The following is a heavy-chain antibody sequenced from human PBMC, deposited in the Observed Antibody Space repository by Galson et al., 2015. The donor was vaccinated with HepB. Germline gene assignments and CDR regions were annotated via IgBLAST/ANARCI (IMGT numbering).Heavy chain of an antibody. CDR2: INADNGNT. CDR3: AREGGYCSGGSCYSFYYYCMDV. CDR1: GFTFTSYA. J-gene: IGHJ6*02. Sequence: SVKVSCKASGFTFTSYAMHWVRQAPGQRLEWMGWINADNGNTKYSQNFQGRVTITRDTSASTAYMELSSLRSEDTAVYYCAREGGYCSGGSCYSFYYYCMDVWGQGTPVTVSS. D-gene: IGHD2-15*01. V-gene: IGHV1-3*01.